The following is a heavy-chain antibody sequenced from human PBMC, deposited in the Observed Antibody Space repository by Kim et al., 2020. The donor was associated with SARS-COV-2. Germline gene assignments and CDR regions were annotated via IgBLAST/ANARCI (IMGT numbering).Heavy chain of an antibody. V-gene: IGHV1-69*13. CDR1: GGTFSSYA. CDR2: IIPIFGTA. J-gene: IGHJ6*03. CDR3: ARLISPGWTPYSSSPDYYYYYMDV. Sequence: SVKVSCKASGGTFSSYAISWVRQAPGQGLEWMGGIIPIFGTANYAQKFQGRVTITADESTSTAYMELSSLRSEDTAVYYCARLISPGWTPYSSSPDYYYYYMDVWGKGTTVTVSS. D-gene: IGHD6-6*01.